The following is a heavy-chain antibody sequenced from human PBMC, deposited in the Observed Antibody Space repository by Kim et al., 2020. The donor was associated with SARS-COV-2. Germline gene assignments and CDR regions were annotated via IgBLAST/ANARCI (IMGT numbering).Heavy chain of an antibody. CDR1: GFTFSSYW. Sequence: GGSLRLSCAASGFTFSSYWMSWVRQAPGKGLEWVANIKQDGSEKYYVDSVKGRFTISRDNAKNSLYLQMNSLRAEDTAVYYCARAHDGAKPLAVDYWGQGTLVTVSS. V-gene: IGHV3-7*03. D-gene: IGHD4-17*01. CDR3: ARAHDGAKPLAVDY. CDR2: IKQDGSEK. J-gene: IGHJ4*02.